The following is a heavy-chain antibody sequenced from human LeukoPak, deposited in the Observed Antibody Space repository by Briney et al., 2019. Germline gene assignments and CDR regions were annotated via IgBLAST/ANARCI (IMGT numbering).Heavy chain of an antibody. J-gene: IGHJ4*02. D-gene: IGHD6-13*01. V-gene: IGHV1-2*02. CDR2: INPNSGGT. CDR3: ARDAGSSSDEKYDY. Sequence: ASVKVSCKASGYTFTGYYMHWVRQAPGQGLEWMGWINPNSGGTNYAQKFQGRVTMTRDTSISTAYMELSRLRSDDTAVYYCARDAGSSSDEKYDYWGQGTLVTVSS. CDR1: GYTFTGYY.